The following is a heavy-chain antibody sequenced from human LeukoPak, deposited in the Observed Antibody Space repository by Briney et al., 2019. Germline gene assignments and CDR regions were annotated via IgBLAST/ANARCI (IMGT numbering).Heavy chain of an antibody. J-gene: IGHJ4*02. Sequence: GRSLRLSCGASGFSFRSDGMHWVRQAAGRGLEGVAVISYDGSKKFYRDSVKGRFTISRDNSKNTLYLEMNTLRVEDTAVYRCVKEQSSGYNRVADYGGQGPLVTVSS. CDR1: GFSFRSDG. V-gene: IGHV3-30*18. CDR3: VKEQSSGYNRVADY. CDR2: ISYDGSKK. D-gene: IGHD6-19*01.